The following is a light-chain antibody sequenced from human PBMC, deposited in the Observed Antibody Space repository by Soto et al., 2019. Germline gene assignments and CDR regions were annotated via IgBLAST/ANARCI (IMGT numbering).Light chain of an antibody. CDR2: DAS. CDR1: QSVSSY. Sequence: EIVLTQSPATLSLSPGERATLSCRASQSVSSYLAWYQQKPGQAPRLLMYDASNRATGIPARFSGSGSGTDVTLTISSLEPEDFAVYYCQQRSNWPPGLTFGGGTKVEIK. CDR3: QQRSNWPPGLT. J-gene: IGKJ4*01. V-gene: IGKV3-11*01.